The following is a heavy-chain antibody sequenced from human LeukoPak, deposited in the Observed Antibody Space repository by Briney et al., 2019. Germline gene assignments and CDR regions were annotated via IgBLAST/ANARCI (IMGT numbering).Heavy chain of an antibody. CDR2: ISGNGGST. Sequence: GGSLRLSCAASGFTVSSNYMNWVRQAPGKGLEWVSAISGNGGSTYYADSVKGRFTISRDNSKNTLYLQMNSLRAEDTAVYYCAKDLRGNGYYMDVWGKGTTVTVSS. J-gene: IGHJ6*03. CDR3: AKDLRGNGYYMDV. CDR1: GFTVSSNY. D-gene: IGHD2-8*01. V-gene: IGHV3-23*01.